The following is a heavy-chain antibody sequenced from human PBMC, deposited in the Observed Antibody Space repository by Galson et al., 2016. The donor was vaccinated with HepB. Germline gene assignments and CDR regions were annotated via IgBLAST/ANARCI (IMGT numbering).Heavy chain of an antibody. CDR1: GFTFSSYS. Sequence: SLRLSCAASGFTFSSYSMHWVRQAPGKGLEWVSSISSSSDYIFYAGSVKGRFSISRDNGKNSVFLQMNSLRAEDTAVYYCTTKTSGTYPFDYWGQGTPVTVSS. J-gene: IGHJ4*02. V-gene: IGHV3-21*01. CDR3: TTKTSGTYPFDY. D-gene: IGHD1-26*01. CDR2: ISSSSDYI.